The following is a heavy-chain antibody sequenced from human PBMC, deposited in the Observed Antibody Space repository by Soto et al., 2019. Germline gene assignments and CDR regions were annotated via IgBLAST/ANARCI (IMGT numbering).Heavy chain of an antibody. V-gene: IGHV3-23*01. Sequence: PGGSLRLSCVASGFTLSTYAMSWVRQAPGKGLEWVSGITGSGGSTYYADSVKGRFTISRDNAKNSLYLQMNSLRAEDTAVYYCARDYSSYGPFDYWGQGTLVTVSS. D-gene: IGHD5-18*01. CDR2: ITGSGGST. CDR3: ARDYSSYGPFDY. J-gene: IGHJ4*02. CDR1: GFTLSTYA.